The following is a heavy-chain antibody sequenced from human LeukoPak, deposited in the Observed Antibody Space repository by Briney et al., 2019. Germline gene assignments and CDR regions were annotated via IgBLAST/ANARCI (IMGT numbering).Heavy chain of an antibody. Sequence: PSQTLSLTCTVSGGSISSGGYYWSWIRQPPGKGLEWIGSIYYSGSTYYNPSLKSRVTISVDTSKNQFSLKLSSVTAADTAVYYCARLSSGHYFDYWGQGTLVTVSS. CDR2: IYYSGST. V-gene: IGHV4-39*01. D-gene: IGHD3-22*01. CDR3: ARLSSGHYFDY. J-gene: IGHJ4*02. CDR1: GGSISSGGYY.